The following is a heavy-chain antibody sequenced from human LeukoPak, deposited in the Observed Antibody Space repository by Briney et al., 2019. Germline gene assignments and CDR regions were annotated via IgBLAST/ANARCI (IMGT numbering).Heavy chain of an antibody. J-gene: IGHJ4*02. CDR1: GFTFSDYY. CDR2: ISSSSSTI. Sequence: GGSLRLSCAASGFTFSDYYMSWIRLTPGKGLEWVSYISSSSSTIYYADSVKGRFTISRDNAKNSLYLQMNSLRAEDTAVYYCARDTYYYDSSGYVYWGQGTLVTVSS. V-gene: IGHV3-11*04. CDR3: ARDTYYYDSSGYVY. D-gene: IGHD3-22*01.